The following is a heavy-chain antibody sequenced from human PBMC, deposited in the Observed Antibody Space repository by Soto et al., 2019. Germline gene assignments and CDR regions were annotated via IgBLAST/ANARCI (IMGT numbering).Heavy chain of an antibody. J-gene: IGHJ4*02. Sequence: QVQLVESGGGVVQPGRSLRLSCAASGFTFSIYGMHWVRQAPGKGPEWVAVVSYDGNIKYYEDSVKGRFTISKDNSKNKLYLQMNRLRAEDTAVYFCAKDLFCSGVTCSAVADFDYWGQGTLVTVSS. CDR3: AKDLFCSGVTCSAVADFDY. V-gene: IGHV3-30*18. D-gene: IGHD2-15*01. CDR1: GFTFSIYG. CDR2: VSYDGNIK.